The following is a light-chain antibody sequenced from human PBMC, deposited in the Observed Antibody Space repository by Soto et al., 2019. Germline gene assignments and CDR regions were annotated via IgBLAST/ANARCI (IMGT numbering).Light chain of an antibody. J-gene: IGKJ3*01. Sequence: EIVLTQSPGTLSLSPGDRATLSCRASQSVSSNYLAWYQQKPGQAPRLLIYGASSRATGIPDRFSGSGSGTDFTLTISRLEPEDFAVYYCQQYGSPAFGFGPGTKVDI. CDR2: GAS. CDR3: QQYGSPAFG. V-gene: IGKV3-20*01. CDR1: QSVSSNY.